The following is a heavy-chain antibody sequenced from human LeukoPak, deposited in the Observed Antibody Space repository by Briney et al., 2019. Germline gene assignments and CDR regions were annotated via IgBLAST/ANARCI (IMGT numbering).Heavy chain of an antibody. CDR3: ARGVVTPGEYYYYYMGV. CDR1: GGSISSYY. V-gene: IGHV4-59*12. J-gene: IGHJ6*03. CDR2: IYYSGST. Sequence: SETLSLTCTVSGGSISSYYWSWIRQPPGKGLEWIGYIYYSGSTYYNPSLKSRVTISVDTSKNQFSLKLSSVTAADTAVYYCARGVVTPGEYYYYYMGVWGKGTTVTVSS. D-gene: IGHD4-23*01.